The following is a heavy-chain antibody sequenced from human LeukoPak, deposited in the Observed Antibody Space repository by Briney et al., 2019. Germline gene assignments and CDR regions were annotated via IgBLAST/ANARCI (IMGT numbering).Heavy chain of an antibody. D-gene: IGHD3-10*01. CDR3: ARDLSPVVRASPMGY. V-gene: IGHV3-30*03. Sequence: GGSLRLSCAASGFTFTSYGMHWVRQAPGKALEWVALITYDGYYTYYSGSVKGRFTISSDTSKNTMYLQMNSLRAEDTAVYYCARDLSPVVRASPMGYWGQGTLVTVSS. CDR1: GFTFTSYG. CDR2: ITYDGYYT. J-gene: IGHJ4*02.